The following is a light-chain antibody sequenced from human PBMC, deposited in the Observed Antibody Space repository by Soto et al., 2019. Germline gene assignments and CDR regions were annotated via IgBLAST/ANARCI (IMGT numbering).Light chain of an antibody. CDR1: QSVTNNY. CDR3: HQYGSSPPYT. Sequence: EVVLTQSPGTLFLSPGERATLSCRDSQSVTNNYLAWYQQRPGQAPRLLIFGSSDRATGIPARFTASGSGTVFTLTISSLEPEDFAFYYCHQYGSSPPYTFGQGPEPVIK. CDR2: GSS. J-gene: IGKJ2*01. V-gene: IGKV3-20*01.